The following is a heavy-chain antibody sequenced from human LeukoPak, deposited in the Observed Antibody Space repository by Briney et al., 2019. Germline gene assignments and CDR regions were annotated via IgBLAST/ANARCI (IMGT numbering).Heavy chain of an antibody. J-gene: IGHJ5*02. CDR2: ITYSDNMSSDNT. CDR1: GCSITSYY. Sequence: SETLCLTCSVSGCSITSYYWSWIRQPPGKGLEWIGYITYSDNMSSDNTNYSPSFKSRVTMSLDTSKNHFSLNLTSVTAADSAVYCARGRAGIDRWGHGTLVTVSS. CDR3: ARGRAGIDR. V-gene: IGHV4-59*01. D-gene: IGHD6-19*01.